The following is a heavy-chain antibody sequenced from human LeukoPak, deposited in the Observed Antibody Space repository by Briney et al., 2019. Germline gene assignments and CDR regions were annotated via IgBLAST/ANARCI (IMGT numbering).Heavy chain of an antibody. D-gene: IGHD2-2*01. CDR1: GFTFSSYA. V-gene: IGHV3-30*02. Sequence: PGGSLRLSCAASGFTFSSYAMHWVRQAPGKGLEWVAFIRFDGSNTYYADSVKGRFTISRDNAKNSLYLQMNSLRAEDTAVYYCARDDEYYCSSTSCLTKPFDYWGQGTLVTVSS. CDR2: IRFDGSNT. CDR3: ARDDEYYCSSTSCLTKPFDY. J-gene: IGHJ4*02.